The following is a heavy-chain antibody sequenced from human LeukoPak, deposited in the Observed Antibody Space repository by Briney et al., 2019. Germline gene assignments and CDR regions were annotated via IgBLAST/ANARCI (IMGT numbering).Heavy chain of an antibody. CDR2: IHSDGTT. CDR1: GFTFSSYS. Sequence: GGSLRLSCAASGFTFSSYSMNWVRQAPGKGLEWVSVIHSDGTTYYADSVRGRFTISTDNFKNSLFLQMNSMGADDTAVYYCVREGTPGRQFFDLWGRGTLVTVSS. V-gene: IGHV3-53*01. J-gene: IGHJ2*01. D-gene: IGHD6-19*01. CDR3: VREGTPGRQFFDL.